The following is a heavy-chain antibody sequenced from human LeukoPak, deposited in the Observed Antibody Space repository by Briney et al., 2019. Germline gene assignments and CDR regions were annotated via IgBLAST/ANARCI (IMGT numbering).Heavy chain of an antibody. V-gene: IGHV4-4*02. D-gene: IGHD3-22*01. J-gene: IGHJ4*02. CDR1: GDSINSLDL. Sequence: SETLSLTCTVPGDSINSLDLWSWVRQPPGKGLEWIGEMYLSGTAHSNPSVKSRVTISIDKSKNQFFLNLSSVTAADTAVYYCAGLVGRYSSGLYYYYFDYWGQGTLVTVSS. CDR3: AGLVGRYSSGLYYYYFDY. CDR2: MYLSGTA.